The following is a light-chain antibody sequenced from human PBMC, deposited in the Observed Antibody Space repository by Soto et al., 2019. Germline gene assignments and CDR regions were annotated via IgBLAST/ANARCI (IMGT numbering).Light chain of an antibody. J-gene: IGLJ1*01. CDR2: DVT. Sequence: QSALTQPASVSGSPGQSIAISCTGTSSDVGAYNYVSWYQQHPGKVPKLVIYDVTNRPSGVSDRFSGSKSGNTASLTISGLQAEGEADYYCSSYTSNTTPYVFGTGTKVTVL. V-gene: IGLV2-14*01. CDR3: SSYTSNTTPYV. CDR1: SSDVGAYNY.